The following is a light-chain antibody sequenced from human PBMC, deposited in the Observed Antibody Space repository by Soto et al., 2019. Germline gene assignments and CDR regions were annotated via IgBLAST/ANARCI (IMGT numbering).Light chain of an antibody. Sequence: DIQMTQSPSSLSASVGDRVTITCRAIQSISSYLNWYQHKPGKAPKLLIYAASSFQSGVPSRFSGSESGTDFTLTISSLQPEDFATYYCQQTYSAPLTFGGGTKVDIK. CDR2: AAS. J-gene: IGKJ4*01. CDR3: QQTYSAPLT. V-gene: IGKV1-39*01. CDR1: QSISSY.